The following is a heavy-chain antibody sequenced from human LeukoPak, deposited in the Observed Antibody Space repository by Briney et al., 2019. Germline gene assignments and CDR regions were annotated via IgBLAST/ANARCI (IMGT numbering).Heavy chain of an antibody. CDR1: GFTFGDYA. V-gene: IGHV3-49*04. CDR3: TPDYVFDY. D-gene: IGHD4-17*01. J-gene: IGHJ4*02. Sequence: GGSLRLSCTASGFTFGDYAMSWVRQAPGKGLEWVGFIRSKAYGGTTEYAASVKGRFTISRDDSKSIAYLQMNSLKTEDTAVYYCTPDYVFDYWGQGILVTVSS. CDR2: IRSKAYGGTT.